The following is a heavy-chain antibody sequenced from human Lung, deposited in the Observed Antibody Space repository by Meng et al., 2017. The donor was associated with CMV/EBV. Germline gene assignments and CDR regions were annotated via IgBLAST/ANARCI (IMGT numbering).Heavy chain of an antibody. CDR1: GFTFSSYG. V-gene: IGHV3-30*02. J-gene: IGHJ6*01. Sequence: GGSLRLXCAASGFTFSSYGMHWVRQAPGKGLEGVAFIRYEGKNEYYADSVKGRFSISRDDPKNTLYLQMNSLRPEDTAVYYCAKETGPICGGDYYYGIDVWXQGTTVTVSS. CDR2: IRYEGKNE. D-gene: IGHD2-21*01. CDR3: AKETGPICGGDYYYGIDV.